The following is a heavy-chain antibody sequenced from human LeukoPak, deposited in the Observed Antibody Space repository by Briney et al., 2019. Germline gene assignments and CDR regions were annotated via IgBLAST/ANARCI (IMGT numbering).Heavy chain of an antibody. J-gene: IGHJ6*03. CDR3: ARDGGWYKRGLDYYCYYMDV. Sequence: GGSLRLSCVASGFTFSDFSLNWVRQAPGKGLEWVCRINANGASTAYADSVKGRFTISRDNAKNSLYLQMNSLRAEDTALYYCARDGGWYKRGLDYYCYYMDVWGKGTTVTVSS. V-gene: IGHV3-20*04. D-gene: IGHD6-19*01. CDR1: GFTFSDFS. CDR2: INANGAST.